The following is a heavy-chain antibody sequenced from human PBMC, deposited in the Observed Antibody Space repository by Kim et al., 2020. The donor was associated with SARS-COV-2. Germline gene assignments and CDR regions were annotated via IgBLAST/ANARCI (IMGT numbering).Heavy chain of an antibody. J-gene: IGHJ4*02. Sequence: GGSLRLSCAASGFTFSSYAMSWVRQAPGKGLEWVSAISGSGGSTYYADSVKGRFTISRDNSKNTLYLQMNSLRAEDTAVYYCAKSGMRYCSSTSCYYYFDYWGQGTLVTVSS. CDR2: ISGSGGST. V-gene: IGHV3-23*01. CDR3: AKSGMRYCSSTSCYYYFDY. CDR1: GFTFSSYA. D-gene: IGHD2-2*01.